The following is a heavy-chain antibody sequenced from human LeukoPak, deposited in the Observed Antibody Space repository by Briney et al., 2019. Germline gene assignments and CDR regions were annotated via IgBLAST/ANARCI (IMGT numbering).Heavy chain of an antibody. CDR2: IKQDGSEK. CDR1: GFTFSSNW. Sequence: PGGSLRLSCEASGFTFSSNWMSWVRQAPGKGLEWVANIKQDGSEKYYVDSVKGRFTISRDNAKNSLYLQMNSLRAEDTAVYYCARRYFDYWGQGTLVTVSS. J-gene: IGHJ4*02. V-gene: IGHV3-7*01. CDR3: ARRYFDY.